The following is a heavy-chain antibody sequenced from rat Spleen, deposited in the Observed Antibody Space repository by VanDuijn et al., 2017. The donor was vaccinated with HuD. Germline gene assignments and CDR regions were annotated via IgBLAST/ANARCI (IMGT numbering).Heavy chain of an antibody. Sequence: EVQLVESGGGLVQPGRSLKLSCAASGFTFSKYDMVWVRQTPTKGLEWIASISTGGGNTYYRDSVKGRFTISRENAKDILYLQMDTLRSEDTATYYCTRPYAYWGQGTLVTVSS. CDR3: TRPYAY. V-gene: IGHV5S14*01. CDR2: ISTGGGNT. J-gene: IGHJ3*01. CDR1: GFTFSKYD.